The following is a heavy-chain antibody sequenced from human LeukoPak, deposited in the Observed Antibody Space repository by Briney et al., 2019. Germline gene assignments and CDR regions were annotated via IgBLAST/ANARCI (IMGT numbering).Heavy chain of an antibody. V-gene: IGHV3-23*01. Sequence: GGSLRLSCTVSGFSLSSYALSWVRRAPGKGLEWVSATSSSDAGKYYADSVRGRFTISRDNSKNTLYLQMNSLRAEDTAVYYCVEGGAARFDYWGQGTLVAVPS. CDR2: TSSSDAGK. J-gene: IGHJ4*02. CDR3: VEGGAARFDY. D-gene: IGHD5-18*01. CDR1: GFSLSSYA.